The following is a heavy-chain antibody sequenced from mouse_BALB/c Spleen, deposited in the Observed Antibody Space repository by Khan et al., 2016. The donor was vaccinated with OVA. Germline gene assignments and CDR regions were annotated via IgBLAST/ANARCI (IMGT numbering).Heavy chain of an antibody. V-gene: IGHV1S135*01. J-gene: IGHJ2*01. CDR1: GYSFTDYN. Sequence: LEESGPELVKPGASVKVSCKASGYSFTDYNMFWVKQSLGKSLEWIGYIDPYNGGSNYNQKFMGKATLTVDKSSSTAFMHLSSLTSEDSAVYYVALIYHYGSGFDYWGQGTTLTVSS. CDR2: IDPYNGGS. CDR3: ALIYHYGSGFDY. D-gene: IGHD1-1*01.